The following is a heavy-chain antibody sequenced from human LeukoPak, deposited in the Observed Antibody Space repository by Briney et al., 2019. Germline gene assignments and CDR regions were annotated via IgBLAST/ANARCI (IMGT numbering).Heavy chain of an antibody. V-gene: IGHV3-21*01. CDR1: GFTFSSYG. Sequence: GGSLRLSCGASGFTFSSYGMHWVRQAPGKGLEWVSSISSSSSYIYYADSVKGRFTISRDNAKNSLYLQMNSLRAEDTAVYYCARDHIAAAGTWFYYYYYMDVWGKGTTVTVSS. CDR2: ISSSSSYI. J-gene: IGHJ6*03. D-gene: IGHD6-13*01. CDR3: ARDHIAAAGTWFYYYYYMDV.